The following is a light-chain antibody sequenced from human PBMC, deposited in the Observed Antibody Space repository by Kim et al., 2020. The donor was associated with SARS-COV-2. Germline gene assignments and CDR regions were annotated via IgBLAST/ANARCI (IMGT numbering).Light chain of an antibody. CDR1: SLRNFS. CDR3: NSPDSHGNPLV. V-gene: IGLV3-19*01. CDR2: GKN. Sequence: VQSPSPAPSLRNFSALLSQQQPGQAPLLVIYGKNHRPSGISVPFSGSSSGNTASLTLTWAHAEDEAYYYCNSPDSHGNPLVFGGGTQLTL. J-gene: IGLJ2*01.